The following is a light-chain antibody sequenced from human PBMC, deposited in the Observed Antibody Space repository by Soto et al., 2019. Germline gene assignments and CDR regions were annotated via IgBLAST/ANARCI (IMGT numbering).Light chain of an antibody. V-gene: IGKV3-11*01. Sequence: IVLTQSPATLSLSPGERATLSWWASQSVSSYLSWYQHKPGQAPRLLIYDASNRATGIPARFSGSGSGTDFTLTISSLEPEDFAVYYCQQRSNWPWTFGQGTKVDI. J-gene: IGKJ1*01. CDR3: QQRSNWPWT. CDR2: DAS. CDR1: QSVSSY.